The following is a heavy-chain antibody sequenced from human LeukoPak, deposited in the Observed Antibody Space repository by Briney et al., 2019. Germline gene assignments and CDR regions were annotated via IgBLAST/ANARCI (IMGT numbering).Heavy chain of an antibody. CDR3: ATGTLLNAFDI. Sequence: GGALRLSCAGSGFSISTYEMNWGRQAPGKGREVVAYFSSWGGCIYFADLVRGRCTLSGDSAKTSLYLQMNSLRADATAVYYSATGTLLNAFDIWGQGTMVTVSS. J-gene: IGHJ3*02. CDR2: FSSWGGCI. V-gene: IGHV3-48*03. CDR1: GFSISTYE. D-gene: IGHD1-1*01.